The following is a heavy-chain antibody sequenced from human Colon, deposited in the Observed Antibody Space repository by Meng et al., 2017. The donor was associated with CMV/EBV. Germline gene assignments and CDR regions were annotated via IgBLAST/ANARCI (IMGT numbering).Heavy chain of an antibody. Sequence: GESLKISCTASGFTFGEYAMSWVRQAPGKGLEWVGFIRSKAYGGTTEYAASVKGRFTIARDDSKSIAYLKMNSLKTEDTAVYYCTSDQAYYDFWSGYSPYYYYGMDVWGQGTTVTVSS. D-gene: IGHD3-3*01. CDR3: TSDQAYYDFWSGYSPYYYYGMDV. CDR1: GFTFGEYA. V-gene: IGHV3-49*04. CDR2: IRSKAYGGTT. J-gene: IGHJ6*02.